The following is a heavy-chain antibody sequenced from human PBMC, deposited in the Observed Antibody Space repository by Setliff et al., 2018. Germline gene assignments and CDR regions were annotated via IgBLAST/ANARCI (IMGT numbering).Heavy chain of an antibody. CDR2: IKQDGSEK. CDR1: GFTFSTYV. V-gene: IGHV3-7*01. CDR3: ARDGGEY. D-gene: IGHD3-16*01. Sequence: GGSLRLSCAASGFTFSTYVMTWVRQAPGKGLEWVANIKQDGSEKYYVDSVKGRFTISRDNAKNSLYLQMNSLRAEDTAVYYCARDGGEYWGQGTLVTV. J-gene: IGHJ4*02.